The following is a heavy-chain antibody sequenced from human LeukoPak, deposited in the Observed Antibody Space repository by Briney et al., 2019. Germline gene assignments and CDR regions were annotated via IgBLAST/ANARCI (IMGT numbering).Heavy chain of an antibody. CDR2: INPNSGGT. J-gene: IGHJ6*03. CDR3: ARDRAFHFLGGLSLFFLLYYYMDV. Sequence: ASVTVSCKASGYTFTGYYMHWVRQAPGQGLEWMGWINPNSGGTNYAQKFQGRVTMTRDTSISTAYMELSRLRSDDTAVYYCARDRAFHFLGGLSLFFLLYYYMDVWGKGTTVTVSS. V-gene: IGHV1-2*02. D-gene: IGHD3-3*02. CDR1: GYTFTGYY.